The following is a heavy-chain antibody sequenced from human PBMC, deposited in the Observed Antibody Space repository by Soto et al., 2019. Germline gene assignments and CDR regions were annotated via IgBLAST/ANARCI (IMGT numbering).Heavy chain of an antibody. CDR1: GFTFGDYA. V-gene: IGHV3-49*04. D-gene: IGHD3-16*01. CDR2: IRRNACGGTT. J-gene: IGHJ4*02. Sequence: GGSLRLSCTTSGFTFGDYALSWVRQAPGKGLEWVGFIRRNACGGTTDYAASVKGRFTISRDDSKSIAYLQMNSLRTEDTALCYCTRASSLDFDFWGQGTLVTVSS. CDR3: TRASSLDFDF.